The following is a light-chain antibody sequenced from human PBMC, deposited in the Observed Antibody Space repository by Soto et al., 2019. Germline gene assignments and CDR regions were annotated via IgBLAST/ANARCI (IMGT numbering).Light chain of an antibody. Sequence: IVLTQSPATLSSSPGERANLSCRASQTVGVRLAWYQHKPGQAPRLLIYEASNRAAGVPGRFSGSGSGTDFTLTITRLEPEDFAVYFCQQYGDSPATFGGGTKVDIK. CDR1: QTVGVR. CDR2: EAS. J-gene: IGKJ4*02. V-gene: IGKV3-20*01. CDR3: QQYGDSPAT.